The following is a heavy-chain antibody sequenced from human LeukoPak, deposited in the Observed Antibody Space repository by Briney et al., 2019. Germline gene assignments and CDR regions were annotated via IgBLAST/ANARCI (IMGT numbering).Heavy chain of an antibody. CDR3: ARTDSSGYYSFNGIFDY. CDR1: GGSISSYY. V-gene: IGHV4-4*09. D-gene: IGHD3-22*01. Sequence: SETLSLTCTVSGGSISSYYWSWIRQPPGKGREGIGYIYTSGSTNYNPSLKSRVTISVDTSKNQFSLKLSSVTAADTAVYYCARTDSSGYYSFNGIFDYWGQGTLVTVSS. CDR2: IYTSGST. J-gene: IGHJ4*02.